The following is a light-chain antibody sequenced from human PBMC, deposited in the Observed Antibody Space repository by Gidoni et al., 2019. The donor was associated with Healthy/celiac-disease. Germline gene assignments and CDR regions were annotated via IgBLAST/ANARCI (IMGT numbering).Light chain of an antibody. CDR3: QQYGSSPSIT. CDR1: QRVSSSY. J-gene: IGKJ5*01. Sequence: EIVLTQSPGTLSLSPGERATLSCSARQRVSSSYLAWYQQKPGQDPMLLIYGASSRATGIPVRLSGSGSGTDFILTISRLEPEDFAVYYCQQYGSSPSITFGQGTRLEIK. CDR2: GAS. V-gene: IGKV3-20*01.